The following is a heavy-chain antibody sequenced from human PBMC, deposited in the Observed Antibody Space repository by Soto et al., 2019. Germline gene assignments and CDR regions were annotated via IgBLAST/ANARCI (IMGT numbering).Heavy chain of an antibody. V-gene: IGHV2-26*01. D-gene: IGHD3-10*01. CDR3: ARVTYYYGSRNFDY. CDR1: GFSLSNARMG. J-gene: IGHJ4*02. Sequence: SGPTLVNPTETLTLTCTVSGFSLSNARMGVSWIRQPPGKALEWLAHIFSNDEKSYSTSLKSRLTISKDTSKSQVVLTMTNMDPVDTATYYCARVTYYYGSRNFDYWGQGTLVTVSS. CDR2: IFSNDEK.